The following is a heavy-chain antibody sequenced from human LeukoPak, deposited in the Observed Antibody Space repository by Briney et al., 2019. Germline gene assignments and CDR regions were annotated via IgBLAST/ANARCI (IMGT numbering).Heavy chain of an antibody. CDR1: GYTFTSYY. V-gene: IGHV1-46*01. CDR2: INPSGGNT. CDR3: ARDPSGYDFFDY. D-gene: IGHD5-12*01. Sequence: ASVKVSCKASGYTFTSYYTHWVRQAPGQGLEWMGIINPSGGNTNYAQKFQGRVTMTRDTSTSTVYMELSSLRSEDTAVYYCARDPSGYDFFDYWGQGTLVTVSS. J-gene: IGHJ4*02.